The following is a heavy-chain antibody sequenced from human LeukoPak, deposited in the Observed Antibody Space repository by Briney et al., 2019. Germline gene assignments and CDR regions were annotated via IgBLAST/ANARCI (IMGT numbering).Heavy chain of an antibody. CDR3: AQVPNCNWAGLDF. Sequence: GGSLRLSCTASGFSFSGYWMRWARQPPGKGLVWVSAISPTGSTTYYADSVQGRFTVSRDNAKNTLYLQMNNLRAEDTAVYYCAQVPNCNWAGLDFCGQGNLLTVSS. CDR2: ISPTGSTT. V-gene: IGHV3-74*01. J-gene: IGHJ4*02. CDR1: GFSFSGYW. D-gene: IGHD7-27*01.